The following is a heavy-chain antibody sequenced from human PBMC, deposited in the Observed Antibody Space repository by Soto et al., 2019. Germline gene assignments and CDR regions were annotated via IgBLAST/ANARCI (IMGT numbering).Heavy chain of an antibody. CDR3: AREGLTYSYGLDY. CDR1: GFSFSNYG. J-gene: IGHJ4*02. D-gene: IGHD5-18*01. V-gene: IGHV3-33*01. CDR2: IWYDGSNK. Sequence: QVQLVESGGGVVQPGGSLRLSCAVSGFSFSNYGMHWVRQAPGKGLEWVALIWYDGSNKYYADSVRGRFTISRDNSKNTLYLPMSSLTAEDTAVYFCAREGLTYSYGLDYWGQGTLVTVSS.